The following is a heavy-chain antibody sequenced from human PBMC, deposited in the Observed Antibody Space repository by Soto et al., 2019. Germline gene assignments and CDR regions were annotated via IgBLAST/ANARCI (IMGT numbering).Heavy chain of an antibody. V-gene: IGHV3-7*03. CDR2: INNDGSEK. Sequence: EVQLVESGGDLVQPGGSLRLSCVASGFTFSPYWMSWVRQAPGRGLQWVATINNDGSEKYYADSVKGRFTISRDNATGSLYLQLTSLRAEDTAIYYCARGSNQDYWGQGTLVAVSS. CDR1: GFTFSPYW. J-gene: IGHJ4*02. CDR3: ARGSNQDY. D-gene: IGHD2-8*01.